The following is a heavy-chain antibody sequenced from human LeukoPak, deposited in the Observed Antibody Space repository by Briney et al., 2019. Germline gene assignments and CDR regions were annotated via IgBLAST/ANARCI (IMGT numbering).Heavy chain of an antibody. V-gene: IGHV3-23*01. CDR2: ISGSGGST. D-gene: IGHD3-10*01. Sequence: GGSLRLSCAASGFTFSNYDMRWVRQAPGKGLEWVSAISGSGGSTYYADSVKGRFTISRDNSKNTLYLQMNSLRAEDTAVYYCARSDGYGLVDIWGQGTMVTVSS. CDR1: GFTFSNYD. J-gene: IGHJ3*02. CDR3: ARSDGYGLVDI.